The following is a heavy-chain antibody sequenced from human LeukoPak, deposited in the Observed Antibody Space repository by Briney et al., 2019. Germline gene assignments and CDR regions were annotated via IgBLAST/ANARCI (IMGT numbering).Heavy chain of an antibody. CDR1: GFTFSSYA. Sequence: GGSLRLSCAASGFTFSSYAMHWVRQAPGKGLVGVAVISYDGSNKYYADSVKGRFTISRDNSKNTLYLQMNSLRAEDTAVYYCARGGATREGDYWGQGTLVTVSS. J-gene: IGHJ4*02. D-gene: IGHD1-26*01. CDR3: ARGGATREGDY. V-gene: IGHV3-30-3*01. CDR2: ISYDGSNK.